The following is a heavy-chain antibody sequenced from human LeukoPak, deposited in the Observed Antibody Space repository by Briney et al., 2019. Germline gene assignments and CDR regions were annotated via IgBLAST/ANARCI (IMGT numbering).Heavy chain of an antibody. D-gene: IGHD3-3*01. CDR3: AREASGSNYDFWSGYSEWFDP. CDR1: GGTFSSYA. J-gene: IGHJ5*02. Sequence: SVKVSCKASGGTFSSYAISWVRQAPGQGLGWMGRIIPIFGIANYAQKFQGRVTITADKSTSTAYMELSSLRSEDTAVYYCAREASGSNYDFWSGYSEWFDPWGQGTLVTVSS. CDR2: IIPIFGIA. V-gene: IGHV1-69*04.